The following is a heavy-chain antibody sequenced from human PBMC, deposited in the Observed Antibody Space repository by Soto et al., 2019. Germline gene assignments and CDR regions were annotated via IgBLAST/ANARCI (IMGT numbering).Heavy chain of an antibody. CDR3: ARRFYGLDV. J-gene: IGHJ6*02. CDR2: VSPDGNNE. CDR1: GFTLSGRS. V-gene: IGHV3-64D*08. Sequence: PGGSLRLSCSASGFTLSGRSMHWVRQAPGKGLEYVSGVSPDGNNEYYTDSVKGRFTISRDNSKNTLHLHMRSLRPEDTAVFYCARRFYGLDVWGQGTTVTVSS.